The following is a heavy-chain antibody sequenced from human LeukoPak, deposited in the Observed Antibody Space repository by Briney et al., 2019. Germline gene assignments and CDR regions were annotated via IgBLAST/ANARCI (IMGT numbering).Heavy chain of an antibody. V-gene: IGHV3-9*01. CDR2: ISWNSGSI. Sequence: PAGTLTLTCAAYGFTFDDYYMHWVRQAPGKGLEWISGISWNSGSISYPAPEKRRFSIARDNAKNSLYLRMDSLRAEDTALYDCAKGGYYGGPSWGQGTLVTVSS. J-gene: IGHJ5*02. CDR1: GFTFDDYY. CDR3: AKGGYYGGPS. D-gene: IGHD3-10*01.